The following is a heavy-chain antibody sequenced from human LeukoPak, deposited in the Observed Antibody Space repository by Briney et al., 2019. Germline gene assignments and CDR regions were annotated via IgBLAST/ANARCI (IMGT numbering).Heavy chain of an antibody. Sequence: TGGSLRLSCAASGFTFDDYGMSWVRQAPGKGLEWVSGINWNGGSTAYADSVKGRFTISRDNAKDSLYLQMNSLRAEDTAVYYCARAGMETDPLDYYYYMDVWGKGTTVTVSS. CDR1: GFTFDDYG. CDR2: INWNGGST. V-gene: IGHV3-20*04. J-gene: IGHJ6*03. D-gene: IGHD5-18*01. CDR3: ARAGMETDPLDYYYYMDV.